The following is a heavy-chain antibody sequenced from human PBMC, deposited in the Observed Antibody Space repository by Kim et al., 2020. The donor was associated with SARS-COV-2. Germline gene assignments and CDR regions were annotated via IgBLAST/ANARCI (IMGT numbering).Heavy chain of an antibody. J-gene: IGHJ5*02. D-gene: IGHD2-21*02. CDR1: GGSISSYY. Sequence: SETLSLTCTVSGGSISSYYWSWIRQPPGKGLEWIGYIYYSGSTNYNPSLKSRVTISVDTSKNQFSLKLSSVTAADTAVYYCARLRGGCGGDCRFPYNWFDPWGQGTLVTVSS. CDR3: ARLRGGCGGDCRFPYNWFDP. V-gene: IGHV4-59*08. CDR2: IYYSGST.